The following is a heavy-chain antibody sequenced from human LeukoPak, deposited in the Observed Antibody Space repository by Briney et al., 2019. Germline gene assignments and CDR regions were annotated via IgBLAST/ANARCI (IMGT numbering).Heavy chain of an antibody. Sequence: ASETLSLTCTISGDFISSHYWSWIRQPPGKGLWWIGYIYYTGSTNYNPSLQSRVTISIDTPKNQVSLKLSSVTAVDTALYYCARSVSGWYGMDVWGQGTTVTVSS. V-gene: IGHV4-59*11. CDR2: IYYTGST. D-gene: IGHD6-25*01. J-gene: IGHJ6*02. CDR1: GDFISSHY. CDR3: ARSVSGWYGMDV.